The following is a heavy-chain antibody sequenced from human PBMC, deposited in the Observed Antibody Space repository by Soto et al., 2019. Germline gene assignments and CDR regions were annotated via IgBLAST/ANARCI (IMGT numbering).Heavy chain of an antibody. CDR2: IYSGGST. CDR1: GFTVTNKY. D-gene: IGHD4-17*01. Sequence: EVQLVESGGGLIQPGGSLRLSCGASGFTVTNKYMTWVRQAPGKGLEWVSVIYSGGSTSYADSVKGRFTISRDNSKDIRYLQMNSLRAEDTAVYYCARVDYGDYGWYFYLWGRGTLFTVSS. CDR3: ARVDYGDYGWYFYL. V-gene: IGHV3-53*01. J-gene: IGHJ2*01.